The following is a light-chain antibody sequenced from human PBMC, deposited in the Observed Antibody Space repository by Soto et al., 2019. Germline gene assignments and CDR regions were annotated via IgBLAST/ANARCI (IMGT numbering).Light chain of an antibody. J-gene: IGKJ1*01. CDR1: QSIDRW. Sequence: DGEMTKSPSTLPASVRDKNTNTGRVSQSIDRWLAWYQQRPEKAPKILIYHASSLETGVPSRFSGSGSGTEFTLTISSLQPDDFATYYCQHYNSYGTFGQGTKVDIK. V-gene: IGKV1-5*01. CDR3: QHYNSYGT. CDR2: HAS.